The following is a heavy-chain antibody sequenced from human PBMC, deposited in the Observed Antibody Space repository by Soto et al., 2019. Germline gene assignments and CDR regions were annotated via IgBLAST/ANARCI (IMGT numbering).Heavy chain of an antibody. V-gene: IGHV1-46*01. Sequence: ASVKVSCKASGYTLTELSMHWVRQAPGQGLEWMGIINPSGGSTSYAQKFQGRVTMTRDTSTSTVYMELSSLRSEDTAVYYCARGKIAEYYFDYWGQGTLVTVSS. CDR1: GYTLTELS. J-gene: IGHJ4*02. CDR3: ARGKIAEYYFDY. CDR2: INPSGGST. D-gene: IGHD6-13*01.